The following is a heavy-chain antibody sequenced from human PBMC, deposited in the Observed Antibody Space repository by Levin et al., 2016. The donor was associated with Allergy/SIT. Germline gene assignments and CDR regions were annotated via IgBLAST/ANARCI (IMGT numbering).Heavy chain of an antibody. J-gene: IGHJ4*02. V-gene: IGHV5-51*01. Sequence: GESLKISCKGSGYSFTNYWIAWVRQMPGKGLEWMGVIYPGDSDTTYSPSFQGQVTISADKSISTTYLQWSSLKASDTAIYYCARQGYYDSGGYYRPFDFWGQGTLVTVSS. CDR3: ARQGYYDSGGYYRPFDF. D-gene: IGHD3-22*01. CDR2: IYPGDSDT. CDR1: GYSFTNYW.